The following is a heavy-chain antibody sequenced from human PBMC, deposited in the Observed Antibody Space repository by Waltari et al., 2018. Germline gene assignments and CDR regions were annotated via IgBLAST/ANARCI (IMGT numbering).Heavy chain of an antibody. V-gene: IGHV1-18*01. CDR3: ARGDDILTEYHKGLDY. J-gene: IGHJ4*02. CDR1: GYAFTSYG. CDR2: ISPYNFKT. D-gene: IGHD3-9*01. Sequence: QVHLVQSGGEVKKPGASVKVSCKASGYAFTSYGISWVRQVPGQGLEWMGWISPYNFKTNDAQKFQGRVTMTTDTSTSTSYMELTSLRSDDTALYYCARGDDILTEYHKGLDYWGQGSLVTVSS.